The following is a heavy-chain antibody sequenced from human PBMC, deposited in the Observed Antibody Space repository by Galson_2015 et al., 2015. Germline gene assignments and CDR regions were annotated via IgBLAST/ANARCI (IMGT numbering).Heavy chain of an antibody. CDR1: GGSISSYY. Sequence: ETLSLTCTVSGGSISSYYWSWIRQPPGKGLEWIGYIYYSGSTNYNPSLKSRVTISVDTSKNQFSLKLSSVTAADTAVYYCARYRIAVAGTGYFDYWGQGTLVTVSS. V-gene: IGHV4-59*01. CDR2: IYYSGST. D-gene: IGHD6-19*01. CDR3: ARYRIAVAGTGYFDY. J-gene: IGHJ4*02.